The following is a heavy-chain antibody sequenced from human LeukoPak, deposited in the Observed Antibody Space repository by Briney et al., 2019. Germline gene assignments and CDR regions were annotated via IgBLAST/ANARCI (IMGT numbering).Heavy chain of an antibody. CDR2: IYYTGST. D-gene: IGHD3-22*01. Sequence: SETLSLTCAVSSGSISSSIYYWGWIRQPPGKGLEWIGTIYYTGSTYLNPSLKSRVTISVDTSKNQFSLKLSSVTAADTAVYYCARLGPTYYYDSSGYYYGSRAFDIWGQGTMVTVSS. V-gene: IGHV4-39*01. J-gene: IGHJ3*02. CDR3: ARLGPTYYYDSSGYYYGSRAFDI. CDR1: SGSISSSIYY.